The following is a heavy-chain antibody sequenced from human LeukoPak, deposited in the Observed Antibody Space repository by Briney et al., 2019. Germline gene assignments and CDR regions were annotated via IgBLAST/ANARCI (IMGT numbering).Heavy chain of an antibody. V-gene: IGHV1-69*04. CDR3: ASQEGITMPSRDY. CDR2: IIPILGIA. CDR1: GGTFSSYA. Sequence: ASVKVSCKASGGTFSSYAISWVRQAPGQGLEWMGRIIPILGIANYAQKFQGRVTITADKSTSTAYMELSSLRSENTAVYYCASQEGITMPSRDYWGQGTLVTVSS. J-gene: IGHJ4*02. D-gene: IGHD3-10*01.